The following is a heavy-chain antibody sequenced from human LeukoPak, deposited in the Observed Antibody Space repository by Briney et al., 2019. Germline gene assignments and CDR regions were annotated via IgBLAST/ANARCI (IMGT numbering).Heavy chain of an antibody. D-gene: IGHD4-17*01. Sequence: GESLKISCKASGYTFNKNYIAWVRQVSGKGLEWMGIIYPGDSDTRYSPSFQGHVTISADESISTAFLQWSSVEATDSAMYYCVRGNQRYGDYVRDWGQGTLVTISS. V-gene: IGHV5-51*01. CDR2: IYPGDSDT. CDR1: GYTFNKNY. CDR3: VRGNQRYGDYVRD. J-gene: IGHJ4*02.